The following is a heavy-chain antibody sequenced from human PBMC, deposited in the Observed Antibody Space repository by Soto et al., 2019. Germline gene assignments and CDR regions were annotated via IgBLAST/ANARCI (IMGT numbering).Heavy chain of an antibody. CDR2: VYRDGSA. J-gene: IGHJ4*02. CDR1: GVSISSGNW. CDR3: AGLIYDSHLNYLYFDS. V-gene: IGHV4-4*02. Sequence: VQLQESGPGLARPSGTLSLTCDVSGVSISSGNWWSWVRQPPGKELEWIGEVYRDGSANYHPSLPRGVTISVDTAKNQFSLRLSSLTAADTAIYYCAGLIYDSHLNYLYFDSWGQGMLVTVSS. D-gene: IGHD3-22*01.